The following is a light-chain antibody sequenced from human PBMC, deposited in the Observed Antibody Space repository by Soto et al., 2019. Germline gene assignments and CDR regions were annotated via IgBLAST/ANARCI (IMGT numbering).Light chain of an antibody. CDR3: QQYNSYSRT. Sequence: DIQMTQSPSTLSAPVGDRVTITCRASQSVRSWLAWYQQKPGRAPKFLIYDASSLESGVPSRFSGSGSGTEFTLTISSLQPDDFATYYCQQYNSYSRTFGQGTKVDI. CDR1: QSVRSW. V-gene: IGKV1-5*01. CDR2: DAS. J-gene: IGKJ1*01.